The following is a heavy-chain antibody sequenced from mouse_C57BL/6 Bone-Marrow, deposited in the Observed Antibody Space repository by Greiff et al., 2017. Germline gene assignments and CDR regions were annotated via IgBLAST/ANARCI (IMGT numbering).Heavy chain of an antibody. V-gene: IGHV1-64*01. Sequence: LVESGAELVKPGASVKLSCKASDYTFTSYWMHWVKQRPGQGLEWIGMIHPTSGSTNYNEKFKSKATLTVDKSSSTAYMQLSSLTSEDSAVYYCARSDEYDAGYYAMDYWGQGTSVTVSS. D-gene: IGHD2-4*01. CDR1: DYTFTSYW. J-gene: IGHJ4*01. CDR2: IHPTSGST. CDR3: ARSDEYDAGYYAMDY.